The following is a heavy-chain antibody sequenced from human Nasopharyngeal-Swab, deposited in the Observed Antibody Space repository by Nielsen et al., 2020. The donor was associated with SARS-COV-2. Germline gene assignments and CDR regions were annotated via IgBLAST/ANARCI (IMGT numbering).Heavy chain of an antibody. J-gene: IGHJ4*02. CDR3: ARDTTPLVTGGHQDY. CDR2: ISSSSTYI. D-gene: IGHD3-16*01. Sequence: GESLKISCAASGFTFSSYTVNWVRQAPGKVLEWVSSISSSSTYIYYADSVKGRFTISRDNANNSLYLQMNSLRAEDTAVYYFARDTTPLVTGGHQDYWGQGTVVTVSS. V-gene: IGHV3-21*01. CDR1: GFTFSSYT.